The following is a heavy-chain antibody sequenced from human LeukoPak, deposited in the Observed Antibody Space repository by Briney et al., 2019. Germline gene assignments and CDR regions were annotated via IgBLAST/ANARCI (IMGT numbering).Heavy chain of an antibody. Sequence: SETLSLTCAVSGDSMSNYYWSWIRQPPGKGLEWIGYIYYSGSTKYNPSLKSRVIISVDTSKNQFSLKLSSVTAADTDVYYCARVHYYGSGLSSYFDYWGQGTLVTVSS. CDR2: IYYSGST. J-gene: IGHJ4*02. D-gene: IGHD3-10*01. V-gene: IGHV4-59*01. CDR3: ARVHYYGSGLSSYFDY. CDR1: GDSMSNYY.